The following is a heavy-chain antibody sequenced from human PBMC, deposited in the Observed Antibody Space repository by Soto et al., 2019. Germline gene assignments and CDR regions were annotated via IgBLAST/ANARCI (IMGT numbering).Heavy chain of an antibody. V-gene: IGHV4-34*01. CDR2: INHSGRT. Sequence: KPSETLSLTCAVYGGSFSGYYWSWIRQPPGKGLEWIGEINHSGRTNYNQSLKSRVTISVDTSKNPLSLKLSSVTAADTAVYYCSVWAVTTGYAFDIWGQGAMVTVSS. D-gene: IGHD4-17*01. CDR1: GGSFSGYY. CDR3: SVWAVTTGYAFDI. J-gene: IGHJ3*02.